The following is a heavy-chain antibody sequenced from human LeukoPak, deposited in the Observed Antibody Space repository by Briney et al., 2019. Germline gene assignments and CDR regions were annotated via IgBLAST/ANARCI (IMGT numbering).Heavy chain of an antibody. V-gene: IGHV3-23*01. CDR3: AKDQAGAGVAATEYYYYGMDV. CDR1: GFTFSSYA. D-gene: IGHD2-15*01. Sequence: GGSLRLSCAASGFTFSSYAMSWVRQAPGKGLEWVSAISGSGGSTYYADSVKGRFTISRDNSKNTMYLQMNSLRAEDTAVDYCAKDQAGAGVAATEYYYYGMDVWGQGTTVTVSS. J-gene: IGHJ6*02. CDR2: ISGSGGST.